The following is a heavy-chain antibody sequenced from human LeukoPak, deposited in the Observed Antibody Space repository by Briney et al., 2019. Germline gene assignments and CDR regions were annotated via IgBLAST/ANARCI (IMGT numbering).Heavy chain of an antibody. CDR1: GGSISSSSYY. CDR3: ARSARDAFDI. D-gene: IGHD6-6*01. V-gene: IGHV4-39*07. J-gene: IGHJ3*02. CDR2: IYYSGST. Sequence: PSETLSLTCTVSGGSISSSSYYWGWIRQPPGKGLEWIGSIYYSGSTYYNPSLKSRVTISVDTSKNQFSLKLSSVTAADTAVYYCARSARDAFDIWGQGTMVTVSS.